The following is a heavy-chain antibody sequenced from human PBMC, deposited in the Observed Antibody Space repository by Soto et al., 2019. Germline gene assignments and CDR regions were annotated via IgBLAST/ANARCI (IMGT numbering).Heavy chain of an antibody. J-gene: IGHJ6*02. CDR3: ASSSTSLGMDV. Sequence: QVQLQESGPGLVKPSQTLSLTCTVSGGSISSGGYYWSWIRQHPGKGLEWVGYIYYSGSTYYNPSLKSRVTISVATPKTQFSLKLSSVTAAATAVYYCASSSTSLGMDVWGQGTTVTVSS. CDR1: GGSISSGGYY. CDR2: IYYSGST. V-gene: IGHV4-31*03. D-gene: IGHD2-2*01.